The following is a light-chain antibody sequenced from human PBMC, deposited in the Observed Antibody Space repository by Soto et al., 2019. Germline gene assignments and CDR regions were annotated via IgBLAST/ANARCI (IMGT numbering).Light chain of an antibody. J-gene: IGKJ3*01. CDR2: SAS. CDR1: QSISSH. CDR3: QQYHRWPPYT. V-gene: IGKV3-15*01. Sequence: EIVMTQSPATLSVSPGEGATLSSRASQSISSHLAWYQQKPGQAPRLLIYSASTRATGIPARFSGSGSGTEFTLTISSLQSEDFAVYYCQQYHRWPPYTFGPGTKVDIK.